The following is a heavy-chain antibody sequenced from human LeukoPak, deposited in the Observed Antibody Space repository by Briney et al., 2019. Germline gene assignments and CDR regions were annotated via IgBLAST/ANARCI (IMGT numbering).Heavy chain of an antibody. D-gene: IGHD6-13*01. J-gene: IGHJ1*01. Sequence: GGSLRLSCAAAGLSFSSYEMYWVRQAPGKGLEWVSYISGDSTTIYYADSVKGRFTISRDNAKNSLYLRMDSLRAEDTATYYCVPPAAGLRRTISTEYFQHWGPGTLVTVSS. CDR2: ISGDSTTI. CDR3: VPPAAGLRRTISTEYFQH. V-gene: IGHV3-48*03. CDR1: GLSFSSYE.